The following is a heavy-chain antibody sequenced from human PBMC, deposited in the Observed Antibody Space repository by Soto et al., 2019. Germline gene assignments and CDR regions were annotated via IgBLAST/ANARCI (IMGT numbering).Heavy chain of an antibody. CDR2: IKSKNEGGTT. CDR3: AADLPDWGAYAFDY. D-gene: IGHD3-16*01. CDR1: GFTFTNAW. V-gene: IGHV3-15*07. Sequence: EVQLVESGGGLVEPGGSLRLSCAASGFTFTNAWLNWVRQAPGKGLEWVGRIKSKNEGGTTDYAAPVKGRFTISRDDSGITVYLQMNSLKTEDTAVYYCAADLPDWGAYAFDYWGQGTLVTVSA. J-gene: IGHJ4*02.